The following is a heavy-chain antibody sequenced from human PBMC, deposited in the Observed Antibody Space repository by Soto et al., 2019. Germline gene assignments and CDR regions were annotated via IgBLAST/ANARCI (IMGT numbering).Heavy chain of an antibody. CDR2: IIPILGIA. Sequence: GASVKVSCKASGGTFSSYISWVRQAPGQGLEWMGRIIPILGIANYAQKFQGRVTITRDTSASTTYMELSSLKSEDTALYYCARNILGGPTDYWGQGTLVTVSS. J-gene: IGHJ4*02. CDR1: GGTFSSY. D-gene: IGHD3-16*01. CDR3: ARNILGGPTDY. V-gene: IGHV1-69*02.